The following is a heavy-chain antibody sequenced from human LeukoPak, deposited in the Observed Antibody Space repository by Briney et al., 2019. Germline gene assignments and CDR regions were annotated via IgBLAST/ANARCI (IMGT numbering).Heavy chain of an antibody. V-gene: IGHV4-59*01. J-gene: IGHJ3*02. CDR2: IYYSGST. Sequence: SETLSLTCTVSGGSISSYYWSWIRQPPGKGLEWIGYIYYSGSTNYNPSLESRVTISVDTSKNQFSLKLSSVTAADTAVYYCARDRPDYYDSSGYHLAAFDIWGQGTMVTVSS. CDR3: ARDRPDYYDSSGYHLAAFDI. D-gene: IGHD3-22*01. CDR1: GGSISSYY.